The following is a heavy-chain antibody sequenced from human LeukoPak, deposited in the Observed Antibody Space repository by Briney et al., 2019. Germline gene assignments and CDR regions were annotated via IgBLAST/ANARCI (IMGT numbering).Heavy chain of an antibody. Sequence: GGSLRLFCAASGFTFSDYYMSWIRQAPGKGLEWVSYISSSSSYTNYADSVKGRFTISRDNAKNSLYLQMNSLRAEDTAVYYCARAVSTVTTFDYWGQGTLVTVSS. CDR3: ARAVSTVTTFDY. D-gene: IGHD4-17*01. J-gene: IGHJ4*02. CDR1: GFTFSDYY. CDR2: ISSSSSYT. V-gene: IGHV3-11*06.